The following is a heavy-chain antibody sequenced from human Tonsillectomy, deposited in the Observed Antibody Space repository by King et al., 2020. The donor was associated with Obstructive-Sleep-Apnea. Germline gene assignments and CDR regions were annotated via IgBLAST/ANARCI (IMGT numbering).Heavy chain of an antibody. V-gene: IGHV3-9*01. CDR2: ISWNSGSI. CDR3: AKDMEMATIGGFDY. Sequence: VQLVESGGGLVQPGRSLRLSCAASGFTFDDYAMHWVRQAPGKGLEWVSGISWNSGSIGYADSVKGRFTISRDNAKNSLYLQMNSLSAEDTALYYCAKDMEMATIGGFDYWGQGTLVTVSS. J-gene: IGHJ4*02. D-gene: IGHD5-24*01. CDR1: GFTFDDYA.